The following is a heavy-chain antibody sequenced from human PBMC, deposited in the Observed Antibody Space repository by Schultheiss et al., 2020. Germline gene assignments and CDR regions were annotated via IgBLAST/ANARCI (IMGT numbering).Heavy chain of an antibody. V-gene: IGHV3-21*01. CDR2: ISSSSSYI. Sequence: ESLKISCAATGFTFSSYSMNWVRQAPGKGLEWVSSISSSSSYIYYADSVKGRFTISRDNAKNSLYLQMNSLRAEDTAVYYCARVGGFDYWCQGTLVTVSS. CDR1: GFTFSSYS. J-gene: IGHJ4*02. CDR3: ARVGGFDY.